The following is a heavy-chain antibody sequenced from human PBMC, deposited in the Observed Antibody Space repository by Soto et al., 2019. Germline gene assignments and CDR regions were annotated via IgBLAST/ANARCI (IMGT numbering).Heavy chain of an antibody. CDR2: IYYSGST. Sequence: SETVSLTCTVSGVSVSSGSYYWSWIRQPPGKGLEWIGYIYYSGSTNYNPSLKSRVTISVDTSKNQFSLKLTSVTAADTAVYYCARGRKNTAMVLDYWGQGTLVTVSS. CDR3: ARGRKNTAMVLDY. D-gene: IGHD5-18*01. CDR1: GVSVSSGSYY. J-gene: IGHJ4*02. V-gene: IGHV4-61*01.